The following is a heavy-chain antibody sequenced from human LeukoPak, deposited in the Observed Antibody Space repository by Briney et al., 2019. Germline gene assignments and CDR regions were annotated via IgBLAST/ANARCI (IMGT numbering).Heavy chain of an antibody. Sequence: SQTLSLTCAVSGGSISSGGYSWSWIRQPPGKGLEWIGYIYHSGSTYYNPSLKSRVTISVDRSKNQFSLKLSSVTAADTAVYYCARGGRDYGPWGQGTLITVSS. D-gene: IGHD4/OR15-4a*01. V-gene: IGHV4-30-2*01. CDR1: GGSISSGGYS. CDR2: IYHSGST. J-gene: IGHJ5*02. CDR3: ARGGRDYGP.